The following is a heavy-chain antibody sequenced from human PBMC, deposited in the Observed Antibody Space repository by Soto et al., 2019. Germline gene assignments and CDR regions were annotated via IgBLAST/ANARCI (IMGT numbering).Heavy chain of an antibody. CDR2: IYYSGRT. V-gene: IGHV4-39*01. D-gene: IGHD2-21*02. Sequence: SETLSLTCIVSGESISSSSYYWGWIRQPPGKGLEWIGSIYYSGRTYYNPSFKSRVTISIDTSKNQFSLKLSSVTATDTAVYYCARQRTTVVTQAYFDHWGQGALVTSPQ. CDR3: ARQRTTVVTQAYFDH. J-gene: IGHJ4*02. CDR1: GESISSSSYY.